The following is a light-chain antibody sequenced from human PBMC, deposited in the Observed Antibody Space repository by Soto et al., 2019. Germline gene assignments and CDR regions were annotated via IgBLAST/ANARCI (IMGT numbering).Light chain of an antibody. CDR1: QIVSSK. CDR3: QQYNDGCLIT. V-gene: IGKV3-15*01. CDR2: DTS. J-gene: IGKJ5*01. Sequence: EIVMTNSPATLSVPKGERAALSCRASQIVSSKLAWYRQRPGQAPRLVIYDTSTRATGVPARFSGSGSGTEFTLTISSLQSEDFGVYYCQQYNDGCLITFGQGTRLEIK.